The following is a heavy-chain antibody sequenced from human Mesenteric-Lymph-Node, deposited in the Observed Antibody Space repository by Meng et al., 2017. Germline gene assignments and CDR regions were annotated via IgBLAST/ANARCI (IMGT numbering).Heavy chain of an antibody. CDR2: IKSKTDGGTA. V-gene: IGHV3-15*01. J-gene: IGHJ4*02. D-gene: IGHD2-21*02. CDR1: GFTFSNAW. Sequence: VARVGSGGGVVKPGGALRLSCEASGFTFSNAWMSWVRQAPGKGLEWVGRIKSKTDGGTADYAAPVKGRFTISRDDIKNTLYLEMNSLKTEDTSVYYCTTGVASIFSWFDYWGQGTLVTVSS. CDR3: TTGVASIFSWFDY.